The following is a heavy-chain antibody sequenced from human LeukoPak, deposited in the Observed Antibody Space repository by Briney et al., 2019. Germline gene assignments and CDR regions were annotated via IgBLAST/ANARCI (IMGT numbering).Heavy chain of an antibody. CDR1: GYTFTSYG. J-gene: IGHJ4*02. D-gene: IGHD3-9*01. V-gene: IGHV1-18*01. CDR2: ISAYNGNT. Sequence: AASVKVSCKASGYTFTSYGISWVRQAPGQGLEWMGWISAYNGNTNYAQKLQGRVTMTTDTSTSTAYMELRRLRSEDTAVYYCARDRGKYYDILTGEKFDYWGQGTLVTVSS. CDR3: ARDRGKYYDILTGEKFDY.